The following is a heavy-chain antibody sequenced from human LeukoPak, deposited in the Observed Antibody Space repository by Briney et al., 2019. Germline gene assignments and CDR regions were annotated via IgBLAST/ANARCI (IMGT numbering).Heavy chain of an antibody. D-gene: IGHD3-9*01. V-gene: IGHV3-23*01. CDR1: GFTFSNYA. CDR3: AKWGDYDVLTGYYVSDY. J-gene: IGHJ4*02. Sequence: GGSLRLSCAASGFTFSNYAMSWVRQAPGKGLEWVSAITGNGGKTYYADSVKGRFTISRDNSKNTVFLQMNSLRAEDTAVYYCAKWGDYDVLTGYYVSDYWGQGTLVTVSS. CDR2: ITGNGGKT.